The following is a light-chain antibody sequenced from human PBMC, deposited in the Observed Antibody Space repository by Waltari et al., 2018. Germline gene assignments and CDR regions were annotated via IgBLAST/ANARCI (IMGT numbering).Light chain of an antibody. Sequence: EIVLTQSPGTLSLSPGERATPSCRASQSVRSSYLAWYQQKPGQAPRLLIHDASRRATGIPDRFSGSGSGTDFTLTITGLEPEDFAVYYCQQYGSSPRTFGGGTKVEIK. CDR2: DAS. CDR3: QQYGSSPRT. V-gene: IGKV3-20*01. CDR1: QSVRSSY. J-gene: IGKJ4*01.